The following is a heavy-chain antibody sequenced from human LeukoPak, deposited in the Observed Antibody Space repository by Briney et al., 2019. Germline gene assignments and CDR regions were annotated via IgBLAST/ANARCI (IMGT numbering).Heavy chain of an antibody. V-gene: IGHV3-15*01. CDR3: TTGMYGTDYY. D-gene: IGHD1-1*01. Sequence: GGSLRLSCTASGVIFNNAWMTWVRQTPGKGLEWVGRIRGETGGTEDYSPVVKDRFTISRDDSKNTVYLQMNNMKAEDTAVYYCTTGMYGTDYYWGRGARVAVSS. CDR2: IRGETGGTE. CDR1: GVIFNNAW. J-gene: IGHJ4*02.